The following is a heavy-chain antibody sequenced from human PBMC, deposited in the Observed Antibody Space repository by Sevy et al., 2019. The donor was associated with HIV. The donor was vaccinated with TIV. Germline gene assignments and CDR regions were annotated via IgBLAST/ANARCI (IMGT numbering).Heavy chain of an antibody. D-gene: IGHD2-2*01. CDR1: GFTFSSYW. V-gene: IGHV3-7*01. J-gene: IGHJ6*02. CDR2: IKQDGSEK. CDR3: ARYIVLVPAAIARYYYYGMDV. Sequence: GGSLRLSCAASGFTFSSYWMSWVRQAPGKGLEWVANIKQDGSEKYYVDSVKGRFTISRDNAKNSLYLQMNSLRAEDTAVYYCARYIVLVPAAIARYYYYGMDVWGQGTTVTVSS.